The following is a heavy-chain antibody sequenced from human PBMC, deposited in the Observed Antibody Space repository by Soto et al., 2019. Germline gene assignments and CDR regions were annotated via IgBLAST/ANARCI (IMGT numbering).Heavy chain of an antibody. D-gene: IGHD2-15*01. CDR3: AKDFDYYYYAMDV. CDR1: GYTFTSYA. Sequence: ASVKVSFKASGYTFTSYAIHWVRQAPGQTLEWMGCINAGNGNTKYSEKFQGRVTITRDISASTAYMELSSLLSEDTAVYYCAKDFDYYYYAMDVWGQGTTVTVSS. J-gene: IGHJ6*02. V-gene: IGHV1-3*01. CDR2: INAGNGNT.